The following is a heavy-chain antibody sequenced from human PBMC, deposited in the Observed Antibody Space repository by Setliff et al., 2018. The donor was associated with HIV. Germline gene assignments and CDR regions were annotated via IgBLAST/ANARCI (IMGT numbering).Heavy chain of an antibody. Sequence: SETLSLTCAVYGGSFSAYYWTWIRQPPGKGLEWIGEINHSGSTYYNPSLKSRVTISVDNANNSLYLQMNSLRGEDTAVYYCARQGGRYSSPSYWGQGILVTVSS. V-gene: IGHV4-34*01. CDR1: GGSFSAYY. CDR2: INHSGST. J-gene: IGHJ4*02. D-gene: IGHD6-13*01. CDR3: ARQGGRYSSPSY.